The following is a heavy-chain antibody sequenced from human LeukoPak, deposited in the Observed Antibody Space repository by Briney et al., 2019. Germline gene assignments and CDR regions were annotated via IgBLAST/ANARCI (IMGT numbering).Heavy chain of an antibody. J-gene: IGHJ4*02. Sequence: ASVKVSCKAPGYTFTSYAMNWVQQAPGQGLEWMGWINTNTGNPTYAQGFTGRFVFSLDTSVSTAYLQICSLKAEDTAVYYCASSEVAVAGTGGYWGQGTLVTVSS. D-gene: IGHD6-19*01. CDR3: ASSEVAVAGTGGY. CDR1: GYTFTSYA. V-gene: IGHV7-4-1*01. CDR2: INTNTGNP.